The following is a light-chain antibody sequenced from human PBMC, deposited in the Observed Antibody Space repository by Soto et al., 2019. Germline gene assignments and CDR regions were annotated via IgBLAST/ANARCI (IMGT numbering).Light chain of an antibody. CDR1: QSVNSN. CDR3: QQYNNWPRT. Sequence: EIVMTQSPATLSLSPGERATLSCRASQSVNSNLAWYQQKGGQAPRLLIYGTSTRATGIPARFSGGGSGTDFTLTISSLQFEDFAVYYCQQYNNWPRTFGQGTKVDIK. V-gene: IGKV3-15*01. CDR2: GTS. J-gene: IGKJ1*01.